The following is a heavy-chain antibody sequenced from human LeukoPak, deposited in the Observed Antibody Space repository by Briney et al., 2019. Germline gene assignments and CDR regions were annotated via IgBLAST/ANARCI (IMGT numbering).Heavy chain of an antibody. CDR3: ARFTPRLTREKFDY. CDR1: SYTFTNYD. CDR2: ISAYNGNT. Sequence: ASVKVSCKASSYTFTNYDINWVRQAPGQGLEWMGWISAYNGNTRYAQKFQGRVTMTTDTSTSTAYMELRSLRSDDTAVYYCARFTPRLTREKFDYWGQGTLVTVSS. J-gene: IGHJ4*02. D-gene: IGHD2-2*01. V-gene: IGHV1-18*01.